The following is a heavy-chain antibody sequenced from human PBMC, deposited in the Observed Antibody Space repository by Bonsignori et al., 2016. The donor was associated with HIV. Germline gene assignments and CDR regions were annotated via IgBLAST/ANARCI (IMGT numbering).Heavy chain of an antibody. CDR1: GFTFSNAW. V-gene: IGHV3-15*01. Sequence: GGSLRLSCAASGFTFSNAWMSWVRQAPGKGLEWVGRIKSKTDGGTTDYAAPVKGRFTISRDDSKNTLYLQMNSLKTEDTAVYYCTTEGGQPYYDSSGYYGLDFDYWGQGTLVTVSS. D-gene: IGHD3-22*01. CDR2: IKSKTDGGTT. J-gene: IGHJ4*02. CDR3: TTEGGQPYYDSSGYYGLDFDY.